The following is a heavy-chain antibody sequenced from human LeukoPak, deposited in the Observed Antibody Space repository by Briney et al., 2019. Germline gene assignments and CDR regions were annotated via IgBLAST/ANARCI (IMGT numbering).Heavy chain of an antibody. J-gene: IGHJ6*03. CDR2: INPNSGGT. Sequence: ASVKVSCKASGYTFTGYYMHWVRQAPGQGLEWMGWINPNSGGTNYAQKFQGRVTMTRDTSITTVYMELTRLRSDDTAIYYCTRDTDDPAVIDYMDVWGKGTTVTVS. D-gene: IGHD2-21*01. V-gene: IGHV1-2*02. CDR3: TRDTDDPAVIDYMDV. CDR1: GYTFTGYY.